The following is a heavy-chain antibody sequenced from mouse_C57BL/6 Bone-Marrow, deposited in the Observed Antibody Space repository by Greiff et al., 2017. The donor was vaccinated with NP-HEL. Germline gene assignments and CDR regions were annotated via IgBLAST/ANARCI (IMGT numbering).Heavy chain of an antibody. Sequence: DVKLQESGGDLVKPGGSLKLSCAASGFTFSSYGMSWVRQTPDKRLEWVATISSGGSYTYYPDSVKGRFTISRDNAKNTLYLQMSSLKSEDTAMYYCARTYQFFAYWGQGTLVTVSA. CDR2: ISSGGSYT. V-gene: IGHV5-6*02. CDR3: ARTYQFFAY. J-gene: IGHJ3*01. D-gene: IGHD5-1*01. CDR1: GFTFSSYG.